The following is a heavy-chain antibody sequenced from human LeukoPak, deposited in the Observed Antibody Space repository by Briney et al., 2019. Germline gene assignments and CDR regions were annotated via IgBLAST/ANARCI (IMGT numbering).Heavy chain of an antibody. Sequence: SVKVSCKASGGTFSSYAISWVRQAPAQGLEWMGRIIPIFGTANYAQKFQGRVTITADKSTSTAYMELSSLRSEDTAVYYCASNSYGGYDAFDIWGQGTMVTVSS. CDR3: ASNSYGGYDAFDI. CDR1: GGTFSSYA. CDR2: IIPIFGTA. V-gene: IGHV1-69*06. D-gene: IGHD4-23*01. J-gene: IGHJ3*02.